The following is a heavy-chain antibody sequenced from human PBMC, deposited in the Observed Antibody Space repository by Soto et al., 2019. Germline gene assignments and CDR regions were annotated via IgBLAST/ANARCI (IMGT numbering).Heavy chain of an antibody. CDR1: GFTFSSYA. CDR2: ISYDGSNK. J-gene: IGHJ6*02. V-gene: IGHV3-30-3*01. CDR3: ARDKFTMVRGVDYYYGMDV. D-gene: IGHD3-10*01. Sequence: GGSLRLSCAASGFTFSSYAMHWVRQAPGKGLEWVAVISYDGSNKYYAASVKGRFTISRDNSKNTLYLQMNSLRAEDTAVYYCARDKFTMVRGVDYYYGMDVWGQGTTVTVSS.